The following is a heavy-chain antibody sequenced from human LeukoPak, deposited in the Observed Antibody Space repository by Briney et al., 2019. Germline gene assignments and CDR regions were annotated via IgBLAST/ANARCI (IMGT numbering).Heavy chain of an antibody. CDR3: ARGGSGWGSYYFDY. CDR1: GYTFTSYD. J-gene: IGHJ4*02. V-gene: IGHV1-8*03. CDR2: MNPNSGNT. D-gene: IGHD6-19*01. Sequence: ASVKVSCKASGYTFTSYDINWVRQATGQGLEWMGWMNPNSGNTGYAQKFQGRVTITRNTSISTAYMELSSLRPEDTAVYYCARGGSGWGSYYFDYWGQGTLVTVSS.